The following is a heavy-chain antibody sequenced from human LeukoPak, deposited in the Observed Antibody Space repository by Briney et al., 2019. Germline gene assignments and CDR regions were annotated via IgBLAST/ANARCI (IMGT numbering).Heavy chain of an antibody. CDR1: GGPISSGDYY. CDR2: IYYSGST. CDR3: ARDTAMPHAAFDI. J-gene: IGHJ3*02. D-gene: IGHD5-18*01. V-gene: IGHV4-30-4*08. Sequence: SETLSLTCTVSGGPISSGDYYWSWIRQPPGKGLEWIGYIYYSGSTYYNPSLKSRVTISVDTSKNQFSLKLSSATAADTAVYYCARDTAMPHAAFDIWGQGTMVTVSS.